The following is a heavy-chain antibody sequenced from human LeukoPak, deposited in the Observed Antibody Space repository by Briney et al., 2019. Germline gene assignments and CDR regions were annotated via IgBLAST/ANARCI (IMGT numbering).Heavy chain of an antibody. CDR2: IYYSGST. V-gene: IGHV4-39*07. J-gene: IGHJ4*02. CDR1: GGSISSSSYY. CDR3: ARELGYYYDSSGYLDY. D-gene: IGHD3-22*01. Sequence: PSETLSLTCTVSGGSISSSSYYWGWIRQPPGKGLEWIGSIYYSGSTYYNPSLKSRVTISVDTSKNQFSLKLSSVTAADTAVYYCARELGYYYDSSGYLDYWGQGTLVTVSS.